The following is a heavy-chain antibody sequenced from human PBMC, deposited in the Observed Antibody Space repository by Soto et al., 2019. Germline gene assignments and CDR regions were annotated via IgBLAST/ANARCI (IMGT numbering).Heavy chain of an antibody. CDR2: IYYSGST. CDR3: ARNPGY. J-gene: IGHJ4*02. CDR1: GGSISSGGYY. V-gene: IGHV4-31*01. Sequence: QVQLQESGPGLVKPSQTLSLTCTVSGGSISSGGYYWSWPRQHTGKGLEWIGYIYYSGSTYSIQSRMTLVTNSVDTSKNQFSMKLSSVTAADTSVYYCARNPGYWGQGTLVTVSS.